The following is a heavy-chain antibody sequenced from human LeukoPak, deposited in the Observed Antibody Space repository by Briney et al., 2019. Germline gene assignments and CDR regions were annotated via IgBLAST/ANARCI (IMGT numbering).Heavy chain of an antibody. Sequence: ASVKVSCKASGYTFTSSGISWVRQAPGQGLEWMGWISAYNGNTNYAQKLQGRVTITTDTSTSTAYMELRSLRSDDTAVYYCARQTAIAAADYNWFDPWGQGTLVTVSS. CDR3: ARQTAIAAADYNWFDP. J-gene: IGHJ5*02. V-gene: IGHV1-18*01. D-gene: IGHD6-13*01. CDR2: ISAYNGNT. CDR1: GYTFTSSG.